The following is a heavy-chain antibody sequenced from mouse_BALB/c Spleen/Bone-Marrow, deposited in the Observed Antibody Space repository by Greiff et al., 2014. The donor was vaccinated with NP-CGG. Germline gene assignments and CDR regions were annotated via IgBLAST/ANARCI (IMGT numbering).Heavy chain of an antibody. Sequence: QLQQSGPELVKPGASVKMSCKASGYTFTSYVMHWVKQKPGQGLEWIGYINPYNDGTKYNEKLKGKATLTSDKSSSTAYMELSSLTSEDSAVYYCARSPWYFDVWGAGTTVTVSS. V-gene: IGHV1-14*01. J-gene: IGHJ1*01. CDR1: GYTFTSYV. CDR3: ARSPWYFDV. CDR2: INPYNDGT.